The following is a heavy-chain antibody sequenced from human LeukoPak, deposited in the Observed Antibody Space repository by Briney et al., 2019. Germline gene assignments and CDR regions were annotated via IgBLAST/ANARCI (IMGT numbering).Heavy chain of an antibody. D-gene: IGHD2-15*01. CDR3: TRRFCSGGSCYFGY. CDR1: GFTFSGSA. Sequence: GGSLRLSCAASGFTFSGSAMHWVRQASGKGLEWVGRIRSKANSYATAYAASVKGRFTISRDDSKNTAYLQMNSLKTEDTAVYYCTRRFCSGGSCYFGYWGQGTLVTVSS. V-gene: IGHV3-73*01. CDR2: IRSKANSYAT. J-gene: IGHJ4*02.